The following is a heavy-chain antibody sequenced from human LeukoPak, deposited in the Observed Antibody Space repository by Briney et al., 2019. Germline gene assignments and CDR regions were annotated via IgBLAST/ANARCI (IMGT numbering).Heavy chain of an antibody. CDR2: IYTSGST. D-gene: IGHD5-12*01. J-gene: IGHJ4*02. CDR1: GDSISSGSYY. Sequence: PSETLSLTCSVSGDSISSGSYYWSWIRQSAVKGLEWIGRIYTSGSTNYNPSLKSRVTMSVDTSKNQFSLKLSSVTAADTAVYYCARVSNSGYDFLDYWGQGTLVTVSS. CDR3: ARVSNSGYDFLDY. V-gene: IGHV4-61*02.